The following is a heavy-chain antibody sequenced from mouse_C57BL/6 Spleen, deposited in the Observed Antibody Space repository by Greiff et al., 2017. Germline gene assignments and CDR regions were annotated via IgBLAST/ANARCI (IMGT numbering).Heavy chain of an antibody. Sequence: QVQLQQSGAELMKPGASVKLSCKATGYTFTGYWIEWVKQRPGPGLEWIGEILPGSGSPNYNAKFKGKATFTADTSSNTAYMQISSLTTEDSAIYYFARGGMGLRKGYYFDYWGQGTTLTVSS. D-gene: IGHD2-4*01. CDR1: GYTFTGYW. CDR3: ARGGMGLRKGYYFDY. CDR2: ILPGSGSP. V-gene: IGHV1-9*01. J-gene: IGHJ2*01.